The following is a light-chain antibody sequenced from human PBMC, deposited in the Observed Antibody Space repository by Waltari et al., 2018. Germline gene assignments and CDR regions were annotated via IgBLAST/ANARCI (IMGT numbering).Light chain of an antibody. V-gene: IGKV3-15*01. CDR2: GAS. CDR3: QQYNNWPPYT. Sequence: EIVMTQSPATLSVSPGERATLSCRASQSVSSNLPWYQHKPCKAPRLLIYGASTRATGIPARFSGSESGTEFTLTISSLQSEDFAVYYCQQYNNWPPYTFGQGTKLEIK. J-gene: IGKJ2*01. CDR1: QSVSSN.